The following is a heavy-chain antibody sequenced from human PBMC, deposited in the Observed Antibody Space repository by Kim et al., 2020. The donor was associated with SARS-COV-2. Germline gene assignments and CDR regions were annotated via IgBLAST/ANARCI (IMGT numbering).Heavy chain of an antibody. CDR2: IKSKTGGVTT. Sequence: GGSLRLSCAASGFTFSNAWMSWVRQAPGKGLEWVGRIKSKTGGVTTDYAAPVKGRITISRDDSKNTLYLQMNSLKTEDTAVYYCTTSAFTVTYFDYWGQGTLVTVSS. J-gene: IGHJ4*02. CDR1: GFTFSNAW. D-gene: IGHD4-17*01. V-gene: IGHV3-15*01. CDR3: TTSAFTVTYFDY.